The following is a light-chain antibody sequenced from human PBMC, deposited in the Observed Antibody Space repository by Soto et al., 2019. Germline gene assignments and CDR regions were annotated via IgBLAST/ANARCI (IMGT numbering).Light chain of an antibody. Sequence: QSALTQPPSASGSPGQSVTIPCTGTSSDVGGYNSVSWYQQHPGKVPKLMIYEVSKRPSGVPDRFSGSKSGNTASLTVSGLQAEDETDYYSSSYAGSNNLVFGGGTKLTVL. CDR1: SSDVGGYNS. CDR3: SSYAGSNNLV. V-gene: IGLV2-8*01. J-gene: IGLJ2*01. CDR2: EVS.